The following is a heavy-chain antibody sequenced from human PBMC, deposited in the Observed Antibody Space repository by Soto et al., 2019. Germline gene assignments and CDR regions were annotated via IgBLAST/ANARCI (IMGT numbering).Heavy chain of an antibody. CDR2: VHHSWGS. CDR3: ARQGFGPLHGLVDV. Sequence: QVQLQESGPGLVKPSETLSLSCTVSGGSISSYYWSWFRQSPGKRMEWIGYVHHSWGSSYNPSLQSRVAISLYPSNSQFSLKVTSVTATDTAVYYCARQGFGPLHGLVDVCGQGTTVTVSS. CDR1: GGSISSYY. V-gene: IGHV4-59*08. D-gene: IGHD3-10*01. J-gene: IGHJ6*02.